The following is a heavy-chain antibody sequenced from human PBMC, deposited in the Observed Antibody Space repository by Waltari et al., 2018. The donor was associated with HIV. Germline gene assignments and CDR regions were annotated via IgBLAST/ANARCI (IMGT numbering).Heavy chain of an antibody. CDR2: IYTSGST. J-gene: IGHJ3*02. V-gene: IGHV4-61*02. D-gene: IGHD5-18*01. CDR3: ARRGIQLWFYAFDI. CDR1: GGSISSGSYY. Sequence: QVQLQESGPGLVKPSQPLSITCTVSGGSISSGSYYWSWIRQPAGKGLEWIGRIYTSGSTNYNPSLKSRVTISVDTSKNQFSLKLSSVTAADTAVYYCARRGIQLWFYAFDIWGQGTMVTVSS.